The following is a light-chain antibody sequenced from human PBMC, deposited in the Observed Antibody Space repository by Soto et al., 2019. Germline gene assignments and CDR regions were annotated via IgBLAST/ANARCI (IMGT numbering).Light chain of an antibody. CDR2: EVS. CDR1: SSDVGGYNF. CDR3: SSYAGSNHYV. V-gene: IGLV2-8*01. Sequence: QSFLTQPPSASGSPGQSVTISCTGSSSDVGGYNFVSWYQQHPGKAPKLMIYEVSKRPSGVPDRFSGSKSDYTASLTVSGLQADDEADYYCSSYAGSNHYVFGTGTKVTVL. J-gene: IGLJ1*01.